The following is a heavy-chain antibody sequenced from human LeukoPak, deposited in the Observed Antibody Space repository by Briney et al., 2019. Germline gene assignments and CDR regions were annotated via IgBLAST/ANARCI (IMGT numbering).Heavy chain of an antibody. V-gene: IGHV4-59*01. D-gene: IGHD5-18*01. CDR3: ARASETAMVTL. CDR1: GVSISSYY. Sequence: SETLSLTCTVSGVSISSYYWSWIRQPPGKGLEWIGYVYYSGSTSYNPSLKSRVTMSVDTSKNQFSLKLSSVTAADTAIYFCARASETAMVTLWGQGTLVTVSS. CDR2: VYYSGST. J-gene: IGHJ4*02.